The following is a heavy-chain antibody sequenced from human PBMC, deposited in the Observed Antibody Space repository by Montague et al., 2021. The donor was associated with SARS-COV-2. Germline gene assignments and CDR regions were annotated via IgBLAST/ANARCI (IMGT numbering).Heavy chain of an antibody. J-gene: IGHJ5*02. D-gene: IGHD6-13*01. Sequence: SETLSLTCAVYGGSFSGYYWSWIRQPPGKGLEWIGEINHSGSTNYNPSLKSRVTISVDTSKNQFSLKLSSVTAADTAVYYCARGRVSWYFVRSRGRFDPWGQGTLVTVSS. V-gene: IGHV4-34*01. CDR3: ARGRVSWYFVRSRGRFDP. CDR2: INHSGST. CDR1: GGSFSGYY.